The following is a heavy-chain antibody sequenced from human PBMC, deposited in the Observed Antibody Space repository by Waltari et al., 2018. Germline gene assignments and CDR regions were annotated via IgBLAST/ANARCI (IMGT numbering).Heavy chain of an antibody. V-gene: IGHV4-34*01. CDR3: ARADWVFLEGDAFDI. Sequence: QVQLQQWGAGLLKPSETLSLTCAVYGGSFSGYYWSWIRQPPGKGLEWIGEINHSGRTNYNPSLKSRVTISVDTSKNQFSLKLSSVTAADTAVYYCARADWVFLEGDAFDIWGQGTMVTVSS. D-gene: IGHD3-9*01. CDR1: GGSFSGYY. J-gene: IGHJ3*02. CDR2: INHSGRT.